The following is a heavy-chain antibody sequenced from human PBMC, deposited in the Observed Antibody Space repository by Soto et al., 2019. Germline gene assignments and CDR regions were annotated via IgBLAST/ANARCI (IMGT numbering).Heavy chain of an antibody. Sequence: QLELQESGSGLLKPSQTLSLTCTVSDWSISSAGYSWTWVRQPPGQCLEWMGYISKIGSTHYNPALRTRLTMSIQASKQPFSLSVTPVLAADTAVYYCARVEHPFFGAGAAVEHLLYWGHGALVTVS. CDR2: ISKIGST. CDR1: DWSISSAGYS. V-gene: IGHV4-30-2*01. J-gene: IGHJ1*01. D-gene: IGHD3-3*01. CDR3: ARVEHPFFGAGAAVEHLLY.